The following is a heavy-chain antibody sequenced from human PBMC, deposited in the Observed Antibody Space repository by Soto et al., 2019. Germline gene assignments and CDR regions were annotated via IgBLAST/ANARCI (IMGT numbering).Heavy chain of an antibody. CDR1: GGSSSSFY. CDR3: AICIRTFGGVPRPSYFDY. J-gene: IGHJ4*03. V-gene: IGHV4-59*01. Sequence: SETLSLTCTFSGGSSSSFYWSWIRQTQGKGLEWIGYIDYSVSTNYNPSLKSRVTISVDTSKNQFSLKLSSVTAADTAVYYCAICIRTFGGVPRPSYFDYWGQGTTVTVSS. CDR2: IDYSVST. D-gene: IGHD3-16*01.